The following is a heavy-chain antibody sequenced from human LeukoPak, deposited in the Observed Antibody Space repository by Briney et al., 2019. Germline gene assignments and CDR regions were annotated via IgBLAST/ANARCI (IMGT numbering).Heavy chain of an antibody. J-gene: IGHJ4*02. CDR2: INHSGST. Sequence: PSETLSLTCTVSGGSISSSSYYWGWIRQPPGKGLEWIGEINHSGSTNYNPSLKSRVTISVDTSKNQFSLKLSSVTAADTAVYYCARPTYYYGSGSYGYWGQGTLVTVSS. V-gene: IGHV4-39*07. CDR1: GGSISSSSYY. CDR3: ARPTYYYGSGSYGY. D-gene: IGHD3-10*01.